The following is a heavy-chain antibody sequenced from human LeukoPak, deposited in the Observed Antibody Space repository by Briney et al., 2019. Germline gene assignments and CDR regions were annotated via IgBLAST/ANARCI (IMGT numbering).Heavy chain of an antibody. D-gene: IGHD5-24*01. CDR1: GFTFSSYG. Sequence: PGGSLRLSCAASGFTFSSYGMHWVRQAPGKGLEWVAVISYDGSNKYYADSVKVRFTIGRDNYKNTVYLKMNSLGAEDPAVYYCAKKWSRRDGYNVDYWGQGTLVTVSS. V-gene: IGHV3-30*18. CDR3: AKKWSRRDGYNVDY. J-gene: IGHJ4*02. CDR2: ISYDGSNK.